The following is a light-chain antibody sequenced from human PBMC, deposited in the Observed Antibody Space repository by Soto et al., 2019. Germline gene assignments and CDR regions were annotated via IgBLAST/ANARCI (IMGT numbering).Light chain of an antibody. CDR1: QTISNA. CDR3: QQNNKWPPVT. V-gene: IGKV3-15*01. CDR2: GAS. J-gene: IGKJ4*01. Sequence: EVVMTQSPAPASVSPGEGVILSCRASQTISNALAWYQQKPGQAPRLLLYGASTRATGVPARFSGGGSGTEFTLTISSLQSEDFAFYYCQQNNKWPPVTFGGGTKVESK.